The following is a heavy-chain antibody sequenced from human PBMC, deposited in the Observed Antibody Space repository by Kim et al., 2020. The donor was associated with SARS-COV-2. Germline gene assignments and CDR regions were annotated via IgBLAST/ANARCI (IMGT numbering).Heavy chain of an antibody. J-gene: IGHJ5*02. D-gene: IGHD6-13*01. Sequence: GGSLRLSCAASGFTFSDYFMSWIRQAPGKGLEWVSYISPSGNIIYYADSVKGRFTTSRDNAKNSLYLQMNSLRAEDTAVYYCAREAYSSSWYPWFDPWGLGTLVTVSS. CDR3: AREAYSSSWYPWFDP. V-gene: IGHV3-11*01. CDR1: GFTFSDYF. CDR2: ISPSGNII.